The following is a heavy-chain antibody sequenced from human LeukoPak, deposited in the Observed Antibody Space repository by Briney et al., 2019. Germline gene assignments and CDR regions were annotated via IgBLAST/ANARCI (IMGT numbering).Heavy chain of an antibody. CDR1: GYTLTELS. D-gene: IGHD2-2*01. V-gene: IGHV1-24*01. J-gene: IGHJ6*02. CDR2: FDPEDGET. Sequence: ASVKVSCKVSGYTLTELSMHWVRQAPGNGVEWMGGFDPEDGETIYAQKFQGRVTMTEDTSTDTAYMELSSLRSEDTAVYYCATPSVVVPAAMFYYYGMDVWGQGTTVTVSS. CDR3: ATPSVVVPAAMFYYYGMDV.